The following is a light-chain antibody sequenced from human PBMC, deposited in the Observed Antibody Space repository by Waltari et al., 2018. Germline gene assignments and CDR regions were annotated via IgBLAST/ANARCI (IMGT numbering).Light chain of an antibody. V-gene: IGKV1D-13*01. Sequence: AIQLTQSPSPLSAYVVDRVTITCRASQDISSALAWYQQKPGDPPKLLIYDASSLQTGVPSRFSGSRSGTDFTLTISSLQSEDSANYYCQQFSNFPVIAFGQGTRLEIK. CDR3: QQFSNFPVIA. CDR1: QDISSA. CDR2: DAS. J-gene: IGKJ5*01.